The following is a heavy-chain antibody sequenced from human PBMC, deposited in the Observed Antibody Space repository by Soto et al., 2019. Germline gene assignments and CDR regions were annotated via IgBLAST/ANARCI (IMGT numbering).Heavy chain of an antibody. Sequence: EVQLVESGGGLVEPGGSLRLSCAASGFTFNNAWMNWVRQAPGKGLEWVARIKSYTNGGTTNYAAPVKGRFTISRDDSKNTLHLQMNSLKIEDTAMYFCTRDDTFDYWGQGTLVTVSS. CDR1: GFTFNNAW. J-gene: IGHJ4*02. CDR2: IKSYTNGGTT. D-gene: IGHD3-22*01. V-gene: IGHV3-15*07. CDR3: TRDDTFDY.